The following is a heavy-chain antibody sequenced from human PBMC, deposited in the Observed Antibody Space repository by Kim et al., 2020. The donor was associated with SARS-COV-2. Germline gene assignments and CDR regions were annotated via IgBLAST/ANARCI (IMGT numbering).Heavy chain of an antibody. J-gene: IGHJ4*02. CDR3: AKGLISGATYYFDY. Sequence: GGSLRLSCAASGFTFSSYGMAWVRQAPGKGLEWVSVIGSGGTTYYADSVKGRFTISRDNSKNTLHLQMNSLRAEDTAVYYCAKGLISGATYYFDYWGQGT. V-gene: IGHV3-23*01. D-gene: IGHD1-26*01. CDR1: GFTFSSYG. CDR2: IGSGGTT.